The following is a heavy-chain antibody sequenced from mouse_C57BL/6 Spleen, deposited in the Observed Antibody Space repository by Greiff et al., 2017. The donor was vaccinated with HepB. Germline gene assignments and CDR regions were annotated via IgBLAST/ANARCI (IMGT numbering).Heavy chain of an antibody. CDR1: GYAFSSYW. Sequence: VQLQQSGAELVKPGASVKISCKASGYAFSSYWMNWVKQRPGKGLEWIGQIYPGDGDTNYNGKFKGKATLTADKSSSTAYMQLSSLTSEDSAVYFGARSNTVVSFDYWGQGTTLTVSS. V-gene: IGHV1-80*01. CDR2: IYPGDGDT. D-gene: IGHD1-1*01. CDR3: ARSNTVVSFDY. J-gene: IGHJ2*01.